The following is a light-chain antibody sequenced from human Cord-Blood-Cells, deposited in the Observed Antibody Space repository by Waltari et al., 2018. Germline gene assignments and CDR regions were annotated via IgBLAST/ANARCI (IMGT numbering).Light chain of an antibody. CDR3: AAWDDSHWV. CDR1: TPNIGRKT. J-gene: IGLJ3*02. V-gene: IGLV1-44*01. CDR2: SNN. Sequence: QSVLPQPPSASGTPGQRVTISCSGSTPNIGRKTVNWYQQLPGTAPKLPTYSNNQRPSGVPDRFSGSKSGTSASLAISGLQSEDEADYYCAAWDDSHWVFGGGTKLTVL.